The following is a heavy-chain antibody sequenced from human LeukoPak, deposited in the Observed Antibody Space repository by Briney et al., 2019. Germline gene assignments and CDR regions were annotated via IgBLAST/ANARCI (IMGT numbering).Heavy chain of an antibody. V-gene: IGHV3-30*02. CDR2: IRYDGSNK. Sequence: PGGSLRLSCTASGSTFTHYGMHWVRQSPGKGLEWVAFIRYDGSNKYYADSVKGRFTISRDNSKNTLYLQMNSLRAEDTAVYYCAKVGLGYCSSTSCYIDYWGQGTLVTVSS. CDR3: AKVGLGYCSSTSCYIDY. J-gene: IGHJ4*02. CDR1: GSTFTHYG. D-gene: IGHD2-2*02.